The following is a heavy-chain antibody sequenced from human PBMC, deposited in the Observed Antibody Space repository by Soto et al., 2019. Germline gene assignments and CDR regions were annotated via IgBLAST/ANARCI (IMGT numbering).Heavy chain of an antibody. D-gene: IGHD4-4*01. J-gene: IGHJ5*02. CDR3: AGRTVTTPNWFDP. Sequence: PSETLSLTCAVYGGSFSGYYWSWIRQPPGKGLEWIGEINHSGSTNYNPSLKSRVTISVDTSKNQFSLKLSSVTAADTAVYYCAGRTVTTPNWFDPWGQGTLVTVSS. V-gene: IGHV4-34*01. CDR2: INHSGST. CDR1: GGSFSGYY.